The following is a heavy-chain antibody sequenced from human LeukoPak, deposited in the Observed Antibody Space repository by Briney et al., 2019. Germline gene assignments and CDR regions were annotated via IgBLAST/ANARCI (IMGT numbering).Heavy chain of an antibody. CDR2: ISGSGGST. CDR3: AKGYSYGYYYYMDV. D-gene: IGHD5-18*01. CDR1: GFTFSSYA. Sequence: GGSLRLSCAASGFTFSSYAMSWVRQAPGKGLEWVSAISGSGGSTYYADSVKGRFTISRDNSKNTLYLQMNSLRAEDTAVYYCAKGYSYGYYYYMDVWGKGTTVTVSS. J-gene: IGHJ6*03. V-gene: IGHV3-23*01.